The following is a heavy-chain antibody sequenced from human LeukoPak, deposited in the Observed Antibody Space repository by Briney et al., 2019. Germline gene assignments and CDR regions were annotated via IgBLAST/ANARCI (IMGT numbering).Heavy chain of an antibody. CDR2: INKDGGEK. V-gene: IGHV3-7*03. CDR3: ARDGSSGRGYYYYYGMDV. Sequence: GGSLRLSCAASGFTFSSYWMSWVRQAPGKGLEWVANINKDGGEKYYVDSVKGRFTISRDNSKNTLCLQMNNLRAEDTAVYYCARDGSSGRGYYYYYGMDVWGEGTTVTVSS. CDR1: GFTFSSYW. J-gene: IGHJ6*04. D-gene: IGHD1-26*01.